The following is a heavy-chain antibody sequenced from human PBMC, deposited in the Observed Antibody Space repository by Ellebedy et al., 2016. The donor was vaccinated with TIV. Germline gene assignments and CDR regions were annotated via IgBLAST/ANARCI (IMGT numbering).Heavy chain of an antibody. CDR2: ISSSSTTI. D-gene: IGHD3-10*01. Sequence: GGSLRLSCAASGFTFSSDAMHWVRQAPGKGLEWVSYISSSSTTIYYADSVRGRFTISRDNAKNSLYLQMNSLRAEDTAMYYCARSLGSYYGSGSYSDYWGQGTLVTVSS. V-gene: IGHV3-48*04. J-gene: IGHJ4*02. CDR3: ARSLGSYYGSGSYSDY. CDR1: GFTFSSDA.